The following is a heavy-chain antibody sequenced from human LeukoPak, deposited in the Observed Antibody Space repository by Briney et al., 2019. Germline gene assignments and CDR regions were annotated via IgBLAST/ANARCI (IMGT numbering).Heavy chain of an antibody. CDR2: IYYSGST. Sequence: SETLSLTCTVSGGSISSYYWSWIRQPPGKGLEWIGYIYYSGSTNYNPSLKSRVTISVDTSKNQFSLKLSSVTAADTAVYYCARELRFLESHWFDPWGQGTLVTVSS. V-gene: IGHV4-59*01. CDR3: ARELRFLESHWFDP. J-gene: IGHJ5*02. CDR1: GGSISSYY. D-gene: IGHD3-3*01.